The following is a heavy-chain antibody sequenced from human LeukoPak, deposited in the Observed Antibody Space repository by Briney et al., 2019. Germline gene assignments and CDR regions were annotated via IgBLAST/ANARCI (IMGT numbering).Heavy chain of an antibody. Sequence: GGSLRLSCAASGLAFSIYEMNRVRQAPGKGLEWVSYMSGGGTTIYADSAKGRVTISRDNAKNSLYLQMNSLRAEDTAVYYCATVSMKNFDHWGQGTLVTVSS. CDR1: GLAFSIYE. V-gene: IGHV3-48*03. J-gene: IGHJ4*02. CDR3: ATVSMKNFDH. D-gene: IGHD2-8*01. CDR2: MSGGGTTI.